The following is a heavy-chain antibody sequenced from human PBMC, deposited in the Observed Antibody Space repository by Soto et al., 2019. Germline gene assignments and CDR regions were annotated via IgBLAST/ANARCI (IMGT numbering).Heavy chain of an antibody. Sequence: ASVKVSCKASGYTFTSYGISWVRQAPGQGLEWMGWISAYNGNTNYAQKLQGRVTMTKDTSTSTAYMELRSLGSDDTAVYYCARDFPGGAAFDIWGQGTMVTVSS. D-gene: IGHD3-10*01. CDR2: ISAYNGNT. J-gene: IGHJ3*02. CDR3: ARDFPGGAAFDI. V-gene: IGHV1-18*01. CDR1: GYTFTSYG.